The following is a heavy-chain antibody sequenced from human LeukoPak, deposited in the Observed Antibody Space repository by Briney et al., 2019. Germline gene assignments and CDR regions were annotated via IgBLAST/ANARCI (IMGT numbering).Heavy chain of an antibody. D-gene: IGHD2-15*01. J-gene: IGHJ6*02. CDR2: IYPSGST. CDR1: GGSISSRNW. CDR3: ARICGGGSCYVYVMEV. Sequence: SETLSLTCAVSGGSISSRNWWSWVRQPPGKGLEWIGEIYPSGSTNYNPSLKSRVTISVDKSKNQFSVKLSSMTAADTAVYYCARICGGGSCYVYVMEVWGQGTTLTVSS. V-gene: IGHV4-4*02.